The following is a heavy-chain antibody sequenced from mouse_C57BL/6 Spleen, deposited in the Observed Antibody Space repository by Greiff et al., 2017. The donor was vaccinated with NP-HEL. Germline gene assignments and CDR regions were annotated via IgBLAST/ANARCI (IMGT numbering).Heavy chain of an antibody. V-gene: IGHV1-82*01. D-gene: IGHD2-2*01. CDR1: GYAFSSSW. J-gene: IGHJ2*01. CDR3: ARRLGTSFFDY. CDR2: IYPGDGDT. Sequence: VHLVESGPELVKPGASVKISCKASGYAFSSSWMNWVKQRPGKGLEWIGRIYPGDGDTNYNGKFKGKATLTADKSSSTAYMQLSSLTSEDSAVYFCARRLGTSFFDYWGQGTTLTVSS.